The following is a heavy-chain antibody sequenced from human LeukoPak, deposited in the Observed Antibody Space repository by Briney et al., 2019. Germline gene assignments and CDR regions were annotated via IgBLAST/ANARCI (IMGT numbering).Heavy chain of an antibody. D-gene: IGHD3-22*01. CDR2: ISSSSSTI. J-gene: IGHJ4*02. CDR3: ARDYDSSGYYSDY. CDR1: GFTFSSYS. V-gene: IGHV3-48*01. Sequence: EGSLRLSCAASGFTFSSYSMNWVRQAPGKGLEWVSYISSSSSTIYYADSVKGRFTISRDNAKNSLYLQMNSLRAEDTAVYYCARDYDSSGYYSDYWGQGTLVTVSS.